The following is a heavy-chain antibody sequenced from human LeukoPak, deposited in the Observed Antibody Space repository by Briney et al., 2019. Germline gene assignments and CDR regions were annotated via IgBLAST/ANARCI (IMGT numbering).Heavy chain of an antibody. V-gene: IGHV3-53*01. CDR3: AAVNTKTYYYGLDV. J-gene: IGHJ6*02. CDR2: IFSNDNT. CDR1: GFTVTNNY. Sequence: GGSLRLSCAASGFTVTNNYMCWVRQAPGKGLEWVSVIFSNDNTYHADSVKGRFAISRDTSKSTLYLQMNSLRAEDTAVYYCAAVNTKTYYYGLDVWGQGTTVTVSS. D-gene: IGHD4-17*01.